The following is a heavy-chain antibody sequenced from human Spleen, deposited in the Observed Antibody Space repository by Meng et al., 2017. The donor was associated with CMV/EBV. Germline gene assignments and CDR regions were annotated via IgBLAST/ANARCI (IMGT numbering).Heavy chain of an antibody. Sequence: SCKASGYSFTSYGINWVRQAPGQGLEWMGWISGYNGGTNYAQNLQGRVTMTTDTSTSTVYMDLRSLRSDDTAVYYCTRDSSRTGFDHWGQGTLVTVSS. J-gene: IGHJ4*02. CDR1: GYSFTSYG. D-gene: IGHD3/OR15-3a*01. CDR3: TRDSSRTGFDH. CDR2: ISGYNGGT. V-gene: IGHV1-18*01.